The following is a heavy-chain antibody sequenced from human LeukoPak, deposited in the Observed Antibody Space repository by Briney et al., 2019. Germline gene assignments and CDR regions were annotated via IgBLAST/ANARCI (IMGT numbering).Heavy chain of an antibody. CDR1: GFTFSSYA. V-gene: IGHV3-23*01. CDR2: ISGSGGST. Sequence: GSLRLSCAASGFTFSSYAMSWVRQAPGKGLEWVSAISGSGGSTYYADSVKGRLTISRDNSKNTLYLQMNSLRAEDTAVYYCAKSSRGYVSSFDYWGQGTLVTVSS. D-gene: IGHD5-12*01. J-gene: IGHJ4*02. CDR3: AKSSRGYVSSFDY.